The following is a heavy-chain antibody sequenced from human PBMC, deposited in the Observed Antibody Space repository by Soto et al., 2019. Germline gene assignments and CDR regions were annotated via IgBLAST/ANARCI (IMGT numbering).Heavy chain of an antibody. CDR3: ARDLGRYSSGGEN. CDR2: INPNSGGT. V-gene: IGHV1-2*02. J-gene: IGHJ4*02. CDR1: GYTFTGYY. D-gene: IGHD6-19*01. Sequence: QVQLVQSGAEVKKPGASVKVSCKASGYTFTGYYMHWVRQAPGQGLEWMGWINPNSGGTNYAQKLQGRVTMTRDTSISTAYMELSRLRSDDTAVHYCARDLGRYSSGGENWGQGTLVTVSS.